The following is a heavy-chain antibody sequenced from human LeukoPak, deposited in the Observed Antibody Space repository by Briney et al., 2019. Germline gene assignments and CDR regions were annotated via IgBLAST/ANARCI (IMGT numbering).Heavy chain of an antibody. J-gene: IGHJ6*02. CDR1: GFTFSSYG. D-gene: IGHD2-15*01. CDR2: ISYGGSKN. V-gene: IGHV3-30*18. Sequence: GGSLRLSCAASGFTFSSYGMHWVRQAPGKGLEWVAVISYGGSKNYYGDSVKGRFTISRDNSKNTLYLQMNSLRAEDTAVYYCAKDVQSTPYYYYGMDVWGQGTTVTVSS. CDR3: AKDVQSTPYYYYGMDV.